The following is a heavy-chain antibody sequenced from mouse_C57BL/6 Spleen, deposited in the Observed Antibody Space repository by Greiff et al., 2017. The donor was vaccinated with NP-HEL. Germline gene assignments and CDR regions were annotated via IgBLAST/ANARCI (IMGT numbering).Heavy chain of an antibody. D-gene: IGHD2-3*01. V-gene: IGHV1-50*01. CDR2: IDPSDSYT. CDR1: GYTFTSYW. Sequence: QVQLQQPGAELVKPGASVKLSCKASGYTFTSYWMQWVKQRPGQGLEWIGEIDPSDSYTNYNQKFKGKATLTVDTSSSTAYMQLSSLTSEDSAVYYCASYDPGYWGQGTTLTVSS. CDR3: ASYDPGY. J-gene: IGHJ2*01.